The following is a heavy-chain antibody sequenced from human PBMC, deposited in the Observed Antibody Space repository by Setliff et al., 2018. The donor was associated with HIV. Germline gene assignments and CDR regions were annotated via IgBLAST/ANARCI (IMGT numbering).Heavy chain of an antibody. CDR1: GGSISSRSPYY. CDR2: IYYSGST. D-gene: IGHD6-13*01. CDR3: ARGDYRIIAAAGSGWFDP. Sequence: SETLSLTCSVSGGSISSRSPYYWGWIRQPPGKGLEWIGGIYYSGSTYYNPSLQSRVTISVDTSNNQFFLKLTSVTAADTAVYYCARGDYRIIAAAGSGWFDPWGQGTLVTVSS. J-gene: IGHJ5*02. V-gene: IGHV4-39*01.